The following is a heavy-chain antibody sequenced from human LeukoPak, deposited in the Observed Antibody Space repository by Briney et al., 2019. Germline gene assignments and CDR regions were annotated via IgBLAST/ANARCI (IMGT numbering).Heavy chain of an antibody. CDR1: GFTFSSYS. CDR2: ISSSSSTI. D-gene: IGHD3-22*01. J-gene: IGHJ4*02. V-gene: IGHV3-48*01. Sequence: PGGSLRLSCAASGFTFSSYSMNWVRQAPGKGLEWVSYISSSSSTIYYADSVKGRFTISRDNAKNSLYLQMNSLRAEDRAVYYCAREIYDSSVYYDYWGQGTLVTVSS. CDR3: AREIYDSSVYYDY.